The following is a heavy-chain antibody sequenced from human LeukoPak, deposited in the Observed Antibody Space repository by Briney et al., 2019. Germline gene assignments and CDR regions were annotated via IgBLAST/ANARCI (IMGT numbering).Heavy chain of an antibody. CDR1: GGSLSSGGYS. CDR3: ARSDYYDSSGLPTG. V-gene: IGHV4-30-2*01. CDR2: IHHSGST. Sequence: PSETLSLTCAVSGGSLSSGGYSWSWIRQPPGKGLEWIGYIHHSGSTYYNPSLKSRVSISVDGSKNQFSLKLSSVTAADTAMYYCARSDYYDSSGLPTGWGQGTLVTVSS. J-gene: IGHJ4*02. D-gene: IGHD3-22*01.